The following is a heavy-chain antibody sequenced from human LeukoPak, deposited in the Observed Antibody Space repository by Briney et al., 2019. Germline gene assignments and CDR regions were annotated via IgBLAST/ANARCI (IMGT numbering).Heavy chain of an antibody. CDR3: ARDPCYDILTGYCPHEGGWFDP. CDR1: GYTFTSYY. J-gene: IGHJ5*02. Sequence: SVKVSCKASGYTFTSYYMHWVRQAPGQGLEWMGGIIPIFGTANYAQKFQGRVTITADESTSTAYMELSSLRSEDTAVYYCARDPCYDILTGYCPHEGGWFDPWGQGTLVTVSS. V-gene: IGHV1-69*13. CDR2: IIPIFGTA. D-gene: IGHD3-9*01.